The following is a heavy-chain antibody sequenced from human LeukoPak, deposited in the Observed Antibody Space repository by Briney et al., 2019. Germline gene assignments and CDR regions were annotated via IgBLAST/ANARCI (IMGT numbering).Heavy chain of an antibody. CDR2: IIPTFGTA. D-gene: IGHD6-19*01. CDR1: GGTFSSYA. Sequence: ASVKVSCKASGGTFSSYAISWVRQAPGQGLEWMGGIIPTFGTANYAQKFQGRVTITADESTSTAYMELSSLRSEDTAVYYCARPSGYSSGWADYFDYWGQGTLVTVSS. J-gene: IGHJ4*02. CDR3: ARPSGYSSGWADYFDY. V-gene: IGHV1-69*13.